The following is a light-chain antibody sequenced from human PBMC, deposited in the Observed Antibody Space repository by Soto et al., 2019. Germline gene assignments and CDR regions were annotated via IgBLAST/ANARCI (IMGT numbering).Light chain of an antibody. CDR2: NVN. CDR3: CSFADFTYV. V-gene: IGLV2-11*01. Sequence: QSALIQPPSVSGSPGQSVTISCTGTSSDVGSYDYVSWYQQHPGTVPKPMIYNVNTQPSGVPDRFSGSKSGNTASMTISGLQAEDEADYYCCSFADFTYVFGTGTKVTVL. J-gene: IGLJ1*01. CDR1: SSDVGSYDY.